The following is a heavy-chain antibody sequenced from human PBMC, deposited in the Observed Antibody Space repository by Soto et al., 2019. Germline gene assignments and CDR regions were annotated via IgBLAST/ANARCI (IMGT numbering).Heavy chain of an antibody. Sequence: EVQLVESGGDLVQPGGSLRLSCAVSGFTFSDHYMDWVRQAPGKGLEWVGRIRNIANSYTTDYAASVKGRFTISRDDSKNSLYLLMNSLKTEDTAMYYCARRITGTPPADGGSWGQGTLVTVSS. CDR3: ARRITGTPPADGGS. J-gene: IGHJ5*02. CDR2: IRNIANSYTT. D-gene: IGHD1-7*01. CDR1: GFTFSDHY. V-gene: IGHV3-72*01.